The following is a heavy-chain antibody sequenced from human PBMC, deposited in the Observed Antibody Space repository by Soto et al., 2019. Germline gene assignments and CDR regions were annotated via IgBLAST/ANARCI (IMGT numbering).Heavy chain of an antibody. CDR1: GFSFNKYT. CDR2: MHHGDSDT. V-gene: IGHV5-51*01. Sequence: PGGALTISCEGSGFSFNKYTVGWVRQIPGQGLEWTGVMHHGDSDTSYSPSFQGEVTISADKSISTAYLLGSSLKAPDTPMYYCTLFYGDSHYVYTGMDVSGQASTV. D-gene: IGHD4-17*01. CDR3: TLFYGDSHYVYTGMDV. J-gene: IGHJ6*02.